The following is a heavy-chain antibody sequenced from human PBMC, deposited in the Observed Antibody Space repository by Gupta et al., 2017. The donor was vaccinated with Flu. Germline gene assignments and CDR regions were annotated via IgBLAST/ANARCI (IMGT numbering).Heavy chain of an antibody. J-gene: IGHJ4*02. V-gene: IGHV4-31*03. CDR2: IYYIGST. Sequence: QVQLQESGPGLVKPSQTLSLTCTVSGGSISSGGYYWSWIRQHTGKGLEWIGYIYYIGSTYYNPSLKSRVTISLDTSKNQFSLKLSSVTAADTAVYYCARGGPEAYCGGDCYPDYFDYWGQGTLVTVSS. D-gene: IGHD2-21*02. CDR3: ARGGPEAYCGGDCYPDYFDY. CDR1: GGSISSGGYY.